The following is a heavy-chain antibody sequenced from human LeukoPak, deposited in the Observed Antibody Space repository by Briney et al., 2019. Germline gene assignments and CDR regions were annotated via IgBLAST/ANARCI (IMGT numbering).Heavy chain of an antibody. CDR2: MNPNRGNT. CDR1: GYTFTSYE. V-gene: IGHV1-8*01. D-gene: IGHD2-8*02. Sequence: ASVTVSYKASGYTFTSYEIHWVRQAPGPALEWMGWMNPNRGNTGYAQKFQGRVTMTRNTSISTAYMGLSSLRSKDAAVCSCASGPTNYYYYVAVGGKGPTVTVS. CDR3: ASGPTNYYYYVAV. J-gene: IGHJ6*03.